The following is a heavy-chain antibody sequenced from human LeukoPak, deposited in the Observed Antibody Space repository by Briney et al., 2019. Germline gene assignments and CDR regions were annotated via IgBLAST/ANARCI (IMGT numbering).Heavy chain of an antibody. D-gene: IGHD3-3*01. CDR3: ARVLREWLLFGWFDP. V-gene: IGHV3-11*01. Sequence: PGGSLRLSCAASGFTFSDYYMSWIRQAPGKGLEWISYISRSGSTIYYADSVKGRFTISRDNAKNSLYLQMNSLRAEDTAVYYCARVLREWLLFGWFDPWGQGTLVTVSS. CDR2: ISRSGSTI. J-gene: IGHJ5*02. CDR1: GFTFSDYY.